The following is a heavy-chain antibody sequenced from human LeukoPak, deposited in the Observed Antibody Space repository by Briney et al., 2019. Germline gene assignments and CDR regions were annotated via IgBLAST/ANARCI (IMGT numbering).Heavy chain of an antibody. CDR2: INPNSGGT. Sequence: ASVKVSCKASGYTFTGYYMHWVRQAPGQGLEWMGWINPNSGGTNYAQKFQGRVTMTRDTSISTAYMELSRLRSDDTAVYYCARVGGLGWLLPGDYWGQGTLVTVSS. D-gene: IGHD3-3*01. CDR1: GYTFTGYY. J-gene: IGHJ4*02. V-gene: IGHV1-2*02. CDR3: ARVGGLGWLLPGDY.